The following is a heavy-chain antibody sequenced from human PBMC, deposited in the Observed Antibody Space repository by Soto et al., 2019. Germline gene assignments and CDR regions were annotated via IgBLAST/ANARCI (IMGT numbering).Heavy chain of an antibody. D-gene: IGHD3-3*01. J-gene: IGHJ6*02. Sequence: GGPLRLSCAASEFTFSNYAVSWVRQAPGKGLEWVANIKQDGSEKYYVDSVKGRFTISRDNAKNSLYLQMNSLRAEDTAVYYCARDRYSYYDFWSGSLPYYYYGMDVWGQGTTVTVSS. CDR3: ARDRYSYYDFWSGSLPYYYYGMDV. CDR1: EFTFSNYA. V-gene: IGHV3-7*01. CDR2: IKQDGSEK.